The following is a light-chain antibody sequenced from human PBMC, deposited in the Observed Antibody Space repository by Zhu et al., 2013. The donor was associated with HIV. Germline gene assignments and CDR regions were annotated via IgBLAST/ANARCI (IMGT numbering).Light chain of an antibody. J-gene: IGKJ1*01. Sequence: AIQLTQSPSSLSASVGDRVTITCRTSQDINIALAWYHQKPGKGPELLISDASILESGVPSRFSGSASGTHFTLTITSLQPEDFGTYYCQQYKTYWMFGQGTKVEIK. CDR2: DAS. V-gene: IGKV1-13*02. CDR3: QQYKTYWM. CDR1: QDINIA.